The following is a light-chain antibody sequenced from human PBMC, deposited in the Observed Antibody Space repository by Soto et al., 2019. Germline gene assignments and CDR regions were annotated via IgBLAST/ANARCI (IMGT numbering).Light chain of an antibody. J-gene: IGLJ1*01. CDR3: TSYATGSAYG. V-gene: IGLV2-18*02. Sequence: QSVLTQPPSVSGSPGQSVTISCTGTSSDVGGYNRVSWYQQPPGKAPKPLIYDVSNRPSGGSTRFSGSKSGNTASLTISGLQAEDEADYCCTSYATGSAYGFGPGTKVTVL. CDR1: SSDVGGYNR. CDR2: DVS.